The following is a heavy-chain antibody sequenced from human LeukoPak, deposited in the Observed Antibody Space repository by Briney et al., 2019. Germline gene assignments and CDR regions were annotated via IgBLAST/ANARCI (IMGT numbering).Heavy chain of an antibody. Sequence: GGSLRLSCAASGFTFSSYGMHWVRQAPGKGLEWVSGISWNSGSIGYADSVKGRFTISRDNAKNSLYLQMNSLRAEDTALYYCAKDMSPYYYDSSAFDPWGQGTLVTVSS. CDR2: ISWNSGSI. J-gene: IGHJ5*02. CDR3: AKDMSPYYYDSSAFDP. CDR1: GFTFSSYG. D-gene: IGHD3-22*01. V-gene: IGHV3-9*01.